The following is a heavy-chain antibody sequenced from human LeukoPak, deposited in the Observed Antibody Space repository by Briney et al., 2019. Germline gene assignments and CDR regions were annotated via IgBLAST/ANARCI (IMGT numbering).Heavy chain of an antibody. CDR3: ATSPSPYCSGGSCYS. D-gene: IGHD2-15*01. Sequence: PSETLSLTCTVSGGSISSGDYYWSWIRQPPGKGLEWIGYIYYSGSTYYNPSLKSRVTISVDMSKNQFSLKLSSVTAADTAVYYCATSPSPYCSGGSCYSWGQGTLVTVSS. V-gene: IGHV4-30-4*01. CDR2: IYYSGST. J-gene: IGHJ4*02. CDR1: GGSISSGDYY.